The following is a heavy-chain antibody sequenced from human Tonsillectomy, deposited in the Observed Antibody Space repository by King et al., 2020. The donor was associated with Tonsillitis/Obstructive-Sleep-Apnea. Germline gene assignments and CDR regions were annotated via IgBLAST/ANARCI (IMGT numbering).Heavy chain of an antibody. CDR3: VKDRDPITMILVAKPLQH. V-gene: IGHV3-23*04. CDR1: GFTFSSYA. D-gene: IGHD3-22*01. CDR2: ISGSGGST. J-gene: IGHJ1*01. Sequence: VQLVESGGGLVQPGGSLRLSCAASGFTFSSYAMRWVRQAPGKGLERVSVISGSGGSTYYADSVKGRFTISRDNSKNTLYLQMNSLRAEDTAVYYCVKDRDPITMILVAKPLQHWGQGTLVTVSS.